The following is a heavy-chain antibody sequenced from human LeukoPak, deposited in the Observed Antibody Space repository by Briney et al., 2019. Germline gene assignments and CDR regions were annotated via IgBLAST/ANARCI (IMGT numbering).Heavy chain of an antibody. CDR1: GYIFTSYW. CDR3: ARSRDYDFDS. D-gene: IGHD4-17*01. J-gene: IGHJ4*02. V-gene: IGHV5-51*01. CDR2: IYPGDSDT. Sequence: GESLKISCKASGYIFTSYWVGWVRQMPGKGLEWLGIIYPGDSDTRYSPSLQGQVTISADKSITTAYLQWSSLKASDTAMYYCARSRDYDFDSWGQGTLVTVSS.